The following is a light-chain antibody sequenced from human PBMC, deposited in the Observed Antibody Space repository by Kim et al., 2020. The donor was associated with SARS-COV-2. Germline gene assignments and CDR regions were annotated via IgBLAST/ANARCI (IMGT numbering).Light chain of an antibody. CDR2: DVN. Sequence: GQSSTLSCTGTSSDVGGHIHVSWYQQHPGKAPQLIIYDVNQRPSGASNRFSGSKSANTASLTISGLQAEDEAEYYCASFTSSTTWVFGGGTQLTVL. CDR1: SSDVGGHIH. J-gene: IGLJ3*02. CDR3: ASFTSSTTWV. V-gene: IGLV2-14*04.